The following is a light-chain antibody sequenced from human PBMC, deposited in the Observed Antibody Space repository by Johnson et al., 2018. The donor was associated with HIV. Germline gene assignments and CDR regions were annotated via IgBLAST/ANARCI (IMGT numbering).Light chain of an antibody. J-gene: IGLJ1*01. Sequence: QSVLTQPPSVSAAPGQKVTISCSGSSSNIGNNYVSWYQQLPGTAPRIVTYDNNKRPSGIPDRFSGSKYGTSGTLAITGPQTGDEADYYCGTWDSSLSAYVFGTGTKVTVL. CDR2: DNN. CDR3: GTWDSSLSAYV. V-gene: IGLV1-51*01. CDR1: SSNIGNNY.